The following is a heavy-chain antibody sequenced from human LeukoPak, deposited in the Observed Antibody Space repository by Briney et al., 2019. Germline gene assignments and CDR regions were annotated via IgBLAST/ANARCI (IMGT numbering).Heavy chain of an antibody. J-gene: IGHJ5*01. V-gene: IGHV1-3*01. CDR2: INAGNGNT. Sequence: ASVKVSCKASGYTFTSYAMHWVRQAPGQRPEWMGWINAGNGNTKYSQKFQGRVTITRDTSASTAYMELSSLRSEDTAVYYCASSRITIFGVVINNWFDSWGQGTLVTVSS. CDR3: ASSRITIFGVVINNWFDS. CDR1: GYTFTSYA. D-gene: IGHD3-3*01.